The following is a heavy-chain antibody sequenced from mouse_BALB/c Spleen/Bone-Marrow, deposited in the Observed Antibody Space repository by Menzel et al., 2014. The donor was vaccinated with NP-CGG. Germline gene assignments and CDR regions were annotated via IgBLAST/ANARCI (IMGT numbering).Heavy chain of an antibody. D-gene: IGHD2-3*01. CDR3: ATYDGYCFDY. Sequence: DVKLQESGPSLVKPSQTLSLPCSVTGDSIXSGYWNWIRKFPGNKLEYMGYISYSGSTYYNPSLKSRISITRDTSKNQYYLQLNSVTTEDTATYYCATYDGYCFDYWGQGTTLTVSS. V-gene: IGHV3-8*02. CDR1: GDSIXSGY. J-gene: IGHJ2*01. CDR2: ISYSGST.